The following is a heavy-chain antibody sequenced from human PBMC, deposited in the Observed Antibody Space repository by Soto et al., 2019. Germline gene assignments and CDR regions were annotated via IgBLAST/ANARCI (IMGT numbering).Heavy chain of an antibody. CDR2: ISYDGSNK. V-gene: IGHV3-30-3*01. Sequence: QVQLVESGGGVVQPGRSLRLSCAASGFTFSSYAMHWVRQAPGKGLEWVAVISYDGSNKYYADSVKGRFTISRDNSKNTRYLQMNSLRAEDTAVYYCARDGPPITMIVVPHFDYWGQGTLVTVSS. CDR3: ARDGPPITMIVVPHFDY. D-gene: IGHD3-22*01. CDR1: GFTFSSYA. J-gene: IGHJ4*02.